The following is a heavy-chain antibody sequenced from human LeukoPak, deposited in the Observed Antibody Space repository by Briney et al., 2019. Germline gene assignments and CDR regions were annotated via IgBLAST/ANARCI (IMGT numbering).Heavy chain of an antibody. CDR1: GFTLSSYA. CDR3: AKEQPLHYFDY. J-gene: IGHJ4*02. Sequence: GGSLRLSCAASGFTLSSYAMSWVRQAPGKGLEWVSAISASGGSTYYADSVKGQVTISSDNSKNTLYLKMNSVRAEDTAVYYCAKEQPLHYFDYWGQGTLVTVSS. V-gene: IGHV3-23*01. CDR2: ISASGGST. D-gene: IGHD1-1*01.